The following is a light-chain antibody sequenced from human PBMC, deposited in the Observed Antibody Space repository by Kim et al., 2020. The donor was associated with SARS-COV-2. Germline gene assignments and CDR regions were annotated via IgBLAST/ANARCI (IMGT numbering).Light chain of an antibody. CDR2: YDS. V-gene: IGLV3-21*04. CDR3: QVWDSSSEHVV. J-gene: IGLJ1*01. CDR1: NIGSKA. Sequence: SYELTQPPSVSVAPGETARTTCGGDNIGSKAVHWYQQKPGQAPVLVIYYDSDRPSGIPERFSGSNSGNTATLTIDRVEAGDEADYYCQVWDSSSEHVVFG.